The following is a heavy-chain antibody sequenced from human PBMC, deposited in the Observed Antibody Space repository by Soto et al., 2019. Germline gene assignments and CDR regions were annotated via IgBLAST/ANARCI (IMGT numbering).Heavy chain of an antibody. CDR1: GFTFADYA. CDR3: GNRGRYDYDKL. D-gene: IGHD5-12*01. Sequence: ELQLVESGGGLVQPGRSLRLSCAASGFTFADYAMYWVRQAPGKGLEWVSGISWNSNYTWYADSVKGRFTISRDNAKNSLYLYMNSLSTEDTAIYYCGNRGRYDYDKLWGQGTLVTVSS. V-gene: IGHV3-9*01. J-gene: IGHJ4*02. CDR2: ISWNSNYT.